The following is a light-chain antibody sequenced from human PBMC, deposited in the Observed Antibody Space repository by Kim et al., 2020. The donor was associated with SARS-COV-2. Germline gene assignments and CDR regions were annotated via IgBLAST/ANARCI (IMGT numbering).Light chain of an antibody. V-gene: IGLV3-1*01. J-gene: IGLJ2*01. CDR3: PAWGRMNGV. Sequence: SYELTQPPSVSVSPGQTASITFSGDKLGDKYACWFQEKPGQFPVLVIYTDSKRPSGIPARFSGSNSGNTVPLIFRGTQAMEEADSYYPAWGRMNGVFVGG. CDR2: TDS. CDR1: KLGDKY.